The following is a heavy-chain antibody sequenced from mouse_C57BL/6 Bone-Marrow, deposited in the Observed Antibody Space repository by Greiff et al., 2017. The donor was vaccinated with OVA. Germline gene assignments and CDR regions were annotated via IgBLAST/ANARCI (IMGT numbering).Heavy chain of an antibody. CDR2: IDPSDSYT. CDR3: ARDYWYFDV. Sequence: VKLKQPGAELVKPGASVKLSCKASGYTFTSYWMQWVKQRPGQGLEWIGEIDPSDSYTNYNQKFKGKATLTVDTSSSTAYMQLSSLTSEDSAVYYCARDYWYFDVWGTGTTVTVSS. V-gene: IGHV1-50*01. J-gene: IGHJ1*03. CDR1: GYTFTSYW.